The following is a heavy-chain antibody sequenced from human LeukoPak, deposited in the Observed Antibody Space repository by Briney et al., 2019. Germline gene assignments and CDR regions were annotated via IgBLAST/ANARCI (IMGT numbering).Heavy chain of an antibody. V-gene: IGHV4-4*07. D-gene: IGHD5-12*01. CDR1: GGSISSYY. Sequence: SETLSLTCTVSGGSISSYYWSWLRQPAGKGLEWIGRIYTSGSTNYNPSLKSRVTMAVDTSRNQFSLKLSSVTAADTAVYDCARGDSGYDYVDSWGQGTLVTVSS. J-gene: IGHJ4*02. CDR2: IYTSGST. CDR3: ARGDSGYDYVDS.